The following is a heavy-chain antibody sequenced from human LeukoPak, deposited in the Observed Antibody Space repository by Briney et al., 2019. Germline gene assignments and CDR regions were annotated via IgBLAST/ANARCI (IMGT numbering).Heavy chain of an antibody. CDR1: GFTFSSYE. D-gene: IGHD3-16*01. V-gene: IGHV3-48*01. J-gene: IGHJ4*02. CDR2: ISSSSSTI. Sequence: GGSLRLSCAASGFTFSSYEMNWVRQAPGKGLEWVSYISSSSSTIYYADSVKGRFTISRDNAKNSLYLQMNSLRAEDTAVYYCAREGLWDYWGQGTLVTVSS. CDR3: AREGLWDY.